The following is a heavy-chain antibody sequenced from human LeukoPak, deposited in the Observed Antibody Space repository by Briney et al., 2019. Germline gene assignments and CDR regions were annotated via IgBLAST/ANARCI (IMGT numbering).Heavy chain of an antibody. J-gene: IGHJ4*02. CDR1: GFTFSSYW. CDR3: AKLVVVTAIPSALLDY. V-gene: IGHV3-23*01. Sequence: GGSLRLSCAASGFTFSSYWMSWVRQAPGKGLEWVSAISGSGGSTYYADSVKGRFTISRDNSKNTLYLQMNSLRAEDTAVYYCAKLVVVTAIPSALLDYWGQGTLVTVSS. CDR2: ISGSGGST. D-gene: IGHD2-21*02.